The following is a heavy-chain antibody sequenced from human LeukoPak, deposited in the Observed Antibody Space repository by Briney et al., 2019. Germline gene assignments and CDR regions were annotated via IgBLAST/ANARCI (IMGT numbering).Heavy chain of an antibody. CDR1: GFTFSSYG. Sequence: GGSLRLSCAASGFTFSSYGMHWVRQAPGKGLEWVAVISYGGSNKYYADSVKGRFTISRDNSKNTLYLQMNSLRAEDTAVYYCAKARGFHYFDYWGQGTLVTVSS. J-gene: IGHJ4*02. V-gene: IGHV3-30*18. CDR3: AKARGFHYFDY. D-gene: IGHD3-10*01. CDR2: ISYGGSNK.